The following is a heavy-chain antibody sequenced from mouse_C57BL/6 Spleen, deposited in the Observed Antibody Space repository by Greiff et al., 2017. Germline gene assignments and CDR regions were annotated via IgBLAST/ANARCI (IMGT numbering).Heavy chain of an antibody. CDR3: AEGDGDCDV. Sequence: QVQLKQPGAELVKPGASVQLSCKASGYTFTSYWMHWVKQRPGQGLEWIGMIHPNRGSTNYNEKFKSKATLTVDKSSSTAYMQLSSLTSEDSAVYCCAEGDGDCDVWGTGTTVTVSA. CDR1: GYTFTSYW. CDR2: IHPNRGST. J-gene: IGHJ1*03. D-gene: IGHD3-3*01. V-gene: IGHV1-64*01.